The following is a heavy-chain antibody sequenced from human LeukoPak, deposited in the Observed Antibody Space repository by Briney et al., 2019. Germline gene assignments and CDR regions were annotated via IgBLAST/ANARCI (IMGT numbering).Heavy chain of an antibody. CDR3: ARGTVEMAASDGYYFDY. J-gene: IGHJ4*02. V-gene: IGHV4-31*03. CDR2: SYYTGNT. Sequence: PSETLSLTCTVSGGSISSGGFYWSWIRQHPGEGLEWIGYSYYTGNTYYNSSLESRVSISVDTSRNQFSLKLSSVTAADTAVYYCARGTVEMAASDGYYFDYWGQGTLVTVSS. CDR1: GGSISSGGFY. D-gene: IGHD5-24*01.